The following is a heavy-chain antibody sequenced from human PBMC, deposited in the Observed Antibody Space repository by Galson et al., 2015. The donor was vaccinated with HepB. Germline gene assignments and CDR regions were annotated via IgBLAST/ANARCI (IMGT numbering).Heavy chain of an antibody. CDR3: AREGIAAATNPVDY. CDR2: ITPIFGTA. Sequence: SVKVSCKASGGTFSTYAISWVRQAPGQGLEWMGGITPIFGTANYAQKFQGRVTITADESTSTAYMELSSLRFEDTAVYYCAREGIAAATNPVDYWGQGTQVTVSS. J-gene: IGHJ4*02. D-gene: IGHD6-13*01. CDR1: GGTFSTYA. V-gene: IGHV1-69*13.